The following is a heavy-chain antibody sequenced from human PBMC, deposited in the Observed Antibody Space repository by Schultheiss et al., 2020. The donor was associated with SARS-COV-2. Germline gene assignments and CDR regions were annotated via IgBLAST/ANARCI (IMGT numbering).Heavy chain of an antibody. J-gene: IGHJ5*02. CDR3: ARRLPAVADIFDP. D-gene: IGHD6-19*01. CDR2: IYYSGST. Sequence: SETLSLTCTVSGDSISSYYWSWIRQPPGKGLEWIGYIYYSGSTNYNPSLKSRVTISVDTSKNQFSLTLTSVTAADTAVYYCARRLPAVADIFDPWGQGTLVTVSS. CDR1: GDSISSYY. V-gene: IGHV4-59*01.